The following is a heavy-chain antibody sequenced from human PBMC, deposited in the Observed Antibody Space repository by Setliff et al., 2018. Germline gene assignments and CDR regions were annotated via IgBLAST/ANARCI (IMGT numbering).Heavy chain of an antibody. D-gene: IGHD6-19*01. V-gene: IGHV4-38-2*02. Sequence: SETLSLTCTVSGYSISSGHYWGWIRQPPGKGLEWIGSIYYSGNTYYNASLKGRVTISGDTSKNQFSLKLTAVTAADTAIYYCARHRAVAGAYYFDFWGQGTLVTVS. J-gene: IGHJ4*02. CDR3: ARHRAVAGAYYFDF. CDR2: IYYSGNT. CDR1: GYSISSGHY.